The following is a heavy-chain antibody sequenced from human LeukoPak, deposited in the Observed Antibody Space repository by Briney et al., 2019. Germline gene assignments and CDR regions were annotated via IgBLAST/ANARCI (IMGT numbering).Heavy chain of an antibody. J-gene: IGHJ4*02. CDR1: GYRFSSYW. Sequence: GESLKISCKGSGYRFSSYWIGWVRQMPGKGLEWMGIIYPGDSNIRYSPSFQGQVTISADKSVSTAYLRWSSLKASDTAMYYCARRRDGSQPDFDYWGQATLATVSS. CDR3: ARRRDGSQPDFDY. V-gene: IGHV5-51*01. D-gene: IGHD5-24*01. CDR2: IYPGDSNI.